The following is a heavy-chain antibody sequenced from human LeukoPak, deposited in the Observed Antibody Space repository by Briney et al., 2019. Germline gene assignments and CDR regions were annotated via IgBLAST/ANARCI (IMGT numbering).Heavy chain of an antibody. CDR1: GFTFSTSW. D-gene: IGHD3-10*01. CDR2: IKEHGSEI. CDR3: ATDRGTY. V-gene: IGHV3-7*01. J-gene: IGHJ4*02. Sequence: GGSLRLSCAASGFTFSTSWMNWVRRAPGKGLEWVALIKEHGSEIYHADSVKGRFTISRDDAASSLYLQMHSLRAEGTAVYYCATDRGTYWGQGTLVTVSS.